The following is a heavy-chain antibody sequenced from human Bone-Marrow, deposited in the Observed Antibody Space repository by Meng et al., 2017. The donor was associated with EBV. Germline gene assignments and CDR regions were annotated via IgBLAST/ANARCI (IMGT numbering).Heavy chain of an antibody. CDR2: ISYDGSNK. CDR1: GFTFSSYG. Sequence: QVERVGAVGGVVKPGRSLRLSCAASGFTFSSYGMHWVRQAPGKGLEWVAVISYDGSNKYYADSVKGRFTISRDNSKNTLYLQMNSLRAEDTAVYYCAKDPRRIYGGPPDYWGQGTLVTVSS. J-gene: IGHJ4*02. V-gene: IGHV3-30*18. CDR3: AKDPRRIYGGPPDY. D-gene: IGHD4-23*01.